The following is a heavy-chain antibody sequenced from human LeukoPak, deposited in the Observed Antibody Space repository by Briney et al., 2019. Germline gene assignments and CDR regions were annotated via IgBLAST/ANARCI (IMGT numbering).Heavy chain of an antibody. D-gene: IGHD5-24*01. CDR1: GFTFSSYG. J-gene: IGHJ4*02. CDR3: AKDLGEDGYGGTFDY. CDR2: ISYDGSNK. Sequence: GGSLRLSCAASGFTFSSYGMHWVRQAPGKGLEWVAVISYDGSNKYYADSVKGRFTISRDNSKNTLYLQMNSLRAEDTAVYYCAKDLGEDGYGGTFDYWGQRTLVTVSS. V-gene: IGHV3-30*18.